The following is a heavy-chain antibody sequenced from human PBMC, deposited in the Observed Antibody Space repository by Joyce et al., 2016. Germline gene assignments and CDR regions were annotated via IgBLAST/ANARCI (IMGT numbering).Heavy chain of an antibody. J-gene: IGHJ3*02. D-gene: IGHD2/OR15-2a*01. CDR1: GGNFYDYT. V-gene: IGHV1-69*04. Sequence: VQLVQYGAEVKKAGSSVKVSCKVSGGNFYDYTIPWVRQAPGQGVEGKGRSLPIVGVANYARKFRGRVSLTADKSTATAYLELNSLRLDDTAMFFCTRGRIEYSKTFNAYDIWGQGTMVTVSS. CDR2: SLPIVGVA. CDR3: TRGRIEYSKTFNAYDI.